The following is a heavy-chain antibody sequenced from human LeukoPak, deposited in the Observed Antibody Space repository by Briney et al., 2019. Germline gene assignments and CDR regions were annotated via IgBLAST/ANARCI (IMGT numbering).Heavy chain of an antibody. V-gene: IGHV4-59*01. CDR2: IYDSGST. D-gene: IGHD3-22*01. CDR3: ARDSSGSFDY. Sequence: SENLSLTCTVSGGSISSYYWSWIRQPPGKGLEWIGYIYDSGSTNYNPSLKSRVTISVDTSKNQFSLKLSSVTAADTAVYYCARDSSGSFDYWGQGTLVTVSS. J-gene: IGHJ4*02. CDR1: GGSISSYY.